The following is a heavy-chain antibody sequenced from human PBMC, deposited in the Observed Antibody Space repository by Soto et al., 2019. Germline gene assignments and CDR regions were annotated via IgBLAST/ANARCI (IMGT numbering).Heavy chain of an antibody. J-gene: IGHJ3*02. CDR1: GGTFSTYA. CDR2: IIPMFGMA. V-gene: IGHV1-69*01. CDR3: AREPSPYCAGGCYFSVFDI. Sequence: QVQLVQSGAEVKKPGSSVKVSCKASGGTFSTYAISWMRQAPGQGLEWMGGIIPMFGMANYAQNFQGRVTITADESTSTAYMELSHLRSDDTAVYYCAREPSPYCAGGCYFSVFDIWGQGTQVTVSS. D-gene: IGHD2-21*02.